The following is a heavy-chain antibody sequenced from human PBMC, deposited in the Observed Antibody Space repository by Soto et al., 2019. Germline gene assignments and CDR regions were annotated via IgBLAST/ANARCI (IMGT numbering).Heavy chain of an antibody. V-gene: IGHV4-30-2*01. CDR1: GGSISSGGYS. Sequence: QLQLQESGSGLVKPSQTLSLTCAVSGGSISSGGYSWSWIRQPPGKGLEWIGYIYHSGSTYYNPSLKGRVTISVDRSKNQFSLKLSSVTAADTAVYYCARGGYYDSSGYYSESLYFDYWGQGTLVTVSS. CDR3: ARGGYYDSSGYYSESLYFDY. D-gene: IGHD3-22*01. CDR2: IYHSGST. J-gene: IGHJ4*02.